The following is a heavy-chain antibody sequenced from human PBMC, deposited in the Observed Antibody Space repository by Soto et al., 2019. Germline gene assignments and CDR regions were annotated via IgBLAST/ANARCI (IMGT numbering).Heavy chain of an antibody. V-gene: IGHV3-30-3*01. D-gene: IGHD5-18*01. J-gene: IGHJ4*02. Sequence: QVQLVESGGGVVQPGRSLRLSCAASESTFSRHAMHWVRQAPGKGLDWVALISYDGSYKYYADSVKGRFTISRDNSKNTLYLQMNSLRPEDTAVYYCARVVGTAVVQTQDSWGQGTLVTVSS. CDR2: ISYDGSYK. CDR3: ARVVGTAVVQTQDS. CDR1: ESTFSRHA.